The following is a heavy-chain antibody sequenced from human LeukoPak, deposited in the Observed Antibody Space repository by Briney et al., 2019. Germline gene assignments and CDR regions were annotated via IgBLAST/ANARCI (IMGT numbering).Heavy chain of an antibody. J-gene: IGHJ5*02. Sequence: SETLSLTCTVSGGSISSSSYYWGWIRQPPGKGLEWIGSIYYGGSSYYNPSLKSRVTISVGTSKNQFSLKLNSVTAADTAVYYCARTYGDYSYNCFDPWGQGTLVTVSS. D-gene: IGHD4-17*01. CDR1: GGSISSSSYY. CDR2: IYYGGSS. CDR3: ARTYGDYSYNCFDP. V-gene: IGHV4-39*01.